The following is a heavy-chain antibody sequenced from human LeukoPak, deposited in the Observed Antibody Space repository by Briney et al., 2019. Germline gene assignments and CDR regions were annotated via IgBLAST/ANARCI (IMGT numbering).Heavy chain of an antibody. D-gene: IGHD6-6*01. J-gene: IGHJ5*02. V-gene: IGHV3-30*03. CDR2: ISYDGSNK. CDR1: GFTFSSYG. CDR3: ARDGIAARAPNWFDP. Sequence: GGSLRLSCAASGFTFSSYGMHWVRQAPGKGLEWVAVISYDGSNKYYADSVKGRFTISRDNSKNTLYLQMNSLRAEDTAVYYCARDGIAARAPNWFDPWGQGTLVTVSS.